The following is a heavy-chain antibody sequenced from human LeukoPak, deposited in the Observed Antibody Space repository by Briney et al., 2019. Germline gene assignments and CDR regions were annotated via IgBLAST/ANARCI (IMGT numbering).Heavy chain of an antibody. CDR2: INPNSGGT. Sequence: ASVKVSCKASGYTFTVYYMHWVRQAPGQGLEWMGWINPNSGGTNYAQKFQGRVTMTRDTSISTAYMEMSRLRSDDTAVYYCASRAAAGTWSGPWDGMDVWGQGTTVTVSS. D-gene: IGHD6-13*01. CDR1: GYTFTVYY. V-gene: IGHV1-2*02. J-gene: IGHJ6*02. CDR3: ASRAAAGTWSGPWDGMDV.